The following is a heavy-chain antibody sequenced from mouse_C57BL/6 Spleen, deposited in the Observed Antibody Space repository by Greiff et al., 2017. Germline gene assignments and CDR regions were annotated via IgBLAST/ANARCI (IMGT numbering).Heavy chain of an antibody. CDR2: ISSGSSTI. CDR1: GFTFSDYG. Sequence: EVKVVESGGGLVKPGGSLKLSCAASGFTFSDYGMHWVRQAPEKGLEWVAYISSGSSTIYYADTVKGRFTISRDNAKYTLFLQMTSLRSEDTAMYYCARRILFGGQGTLVTVSA. J-gene: IGHJ3*01. CDR3: ARRILF. V-gene: IGHV5-17*01.